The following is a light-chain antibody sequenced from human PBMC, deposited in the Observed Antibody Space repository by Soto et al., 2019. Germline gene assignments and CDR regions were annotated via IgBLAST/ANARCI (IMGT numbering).Light chain of an antibody. V-gene: IGKV1-5*03. CDR3: QQYNTYPLT. J-gene: IGKJ4*01. Sequence: DIQMTQSPSTLSASVGDRVTITCRASQSISTWLAGYQQKPGKAPKLLIYKASNLEDGVPSRFSGSGSGTEFTITISSLQPDDFATYYCQQYNTYPLTFGGGTKVDIK. CDR1: QSISTW. CDR2: KAS.